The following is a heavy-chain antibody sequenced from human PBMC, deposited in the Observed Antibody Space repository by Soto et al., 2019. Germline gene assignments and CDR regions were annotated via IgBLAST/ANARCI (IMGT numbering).Heavy chain of an antibody. CDR1: GGSISSSSYY. J-gene: IGHJ2*01. Sequence: QLQLQESGPGLVKPSETLSLTCTVSGGSISSSSYYWGWIRQPPGKGLEWIGSIYYSGSTYYNPSLKRRITISVDTSKNQFSLKLSSVTAADTAVYYCARPRWGEVRSSSRAYWYFDLWGRGTLVTVSS. D-gene: IGHD6-13*01. CDR2: IYYSGST. CDR3: ARPRWGEVRSSSRAYWYFDL. V-gene: IGHV4-39*01.